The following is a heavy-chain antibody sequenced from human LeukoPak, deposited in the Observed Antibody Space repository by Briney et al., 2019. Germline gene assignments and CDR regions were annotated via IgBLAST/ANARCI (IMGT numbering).Heavy chain of an antibody. CDR3: AKPGGGLADGMDV. CDR2: ISYDGSNK. CDR1: GFAFSNYA. J-gene: IGHJ6*02. V-gene: IGHV3-30*18. D-gene: IGHD3-16*01. Sequence: GGSLRLSCAASGFAFSNYAIHWVRQAPGKGLEWVALISYDGSNKYYADSVKGRFTISRDNSKNTLYLQVNSLRAEDTAVYYCAKPGGGLADGMDVWGQGTTVTVSS.